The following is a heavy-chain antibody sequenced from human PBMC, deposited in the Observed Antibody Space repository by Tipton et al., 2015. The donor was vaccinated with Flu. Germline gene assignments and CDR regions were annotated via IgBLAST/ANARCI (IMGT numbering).Heavy chain of an antibody. D-gene: IGHD3-10*01. Sequence: LRLSCTVSGYSISSDYYWSWIRQHPGKGLEWIGCIYYSGSTYYNPSLESRVTISIDTSKNQFSLKLNSVTAADTAVYYCARDQGFGDGLTYDYYAMGVWGQGTTVTVSS. V-gene: IGHV4-31*02. J-gene: IGHJ6*02. CDR1: GYSISSDYY. CDR3: ARDQGFGDGLTYDYYAMGV. CDR2: IYYSGST.